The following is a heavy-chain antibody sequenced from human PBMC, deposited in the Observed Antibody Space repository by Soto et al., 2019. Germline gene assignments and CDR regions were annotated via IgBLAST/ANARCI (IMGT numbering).Heavy chain of an antibody. J-gene: IGHJ4*02. CDR1: GYTFTNYG. Sequence: GASVKVSCKAAGYTFTNYGISWVRQAPGQGLEWMGWIVTYNGNTQSTQKLQGRVTMTTDTSTSTAYMELRSLRTDDTAVYYCARGAPPFDDWGQGTLVTVSS. V-gene: IGHV1-18*01. CDR3: ARGAPPFDD. CDR2: IVTYNGNT.